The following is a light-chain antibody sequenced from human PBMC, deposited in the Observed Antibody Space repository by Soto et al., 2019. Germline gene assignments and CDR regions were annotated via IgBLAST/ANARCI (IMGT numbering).Light chain of an antibody. J-gene: IGKJ1*01. CDR2: GAS. CDR1: QSVNNNY. Sequence: EIVMTQFPATLSVPPGERATLSCRTSQSVNNNYLAWYQQKPGQAPRLLIYGASSRATGIPDRFSGSGSGTDFTLSISRLEPEDFAVYYCQQYSSLWTFGQGTKVDTK. V-gene: IGKV3-20*01. CDR3: QQYSSLWT.